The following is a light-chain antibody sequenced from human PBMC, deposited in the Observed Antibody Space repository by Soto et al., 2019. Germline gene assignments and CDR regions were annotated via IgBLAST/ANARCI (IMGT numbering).Light chain of an antibody. CDR1: QSVSSN. V-gene: IGKV3-15*01. CDR3: QQYSNWPQWT. Sequence: EIVMTQSPATLSVSPGERATLSCRASQSVSSNLAWYQQKPGQAPRLLIYGASTRATGIPARFSGSGSRTEFTLTITSLQSEDFAVYYSQQYSNWPQWTLGQGTKVDIK. J-gene: IGKJ1*01. CDR2: GAS.